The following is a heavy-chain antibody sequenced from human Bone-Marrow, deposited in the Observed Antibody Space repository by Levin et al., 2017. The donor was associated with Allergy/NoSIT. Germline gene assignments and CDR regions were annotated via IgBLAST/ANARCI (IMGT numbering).Heavy chain of an antibody. D-gene: IGHD3-22*01. CDR3: ATAGNYYDSSGYYDY. Sequence: SQTLSLTCAVYGGSFSGYYWSWIRQPPGKGLEWIGEINHSGSTNYNPSLKSRVTISVDTSKNQFSLKLSSVTAADTAVYYCATAGNYYDSSGYYDYWGQGTLVTVSS. CDR1: GGSFSGYY. V-gene: IGHV4-34*01. CDR2: INHSGST. J-gene: IGHJ4*02.